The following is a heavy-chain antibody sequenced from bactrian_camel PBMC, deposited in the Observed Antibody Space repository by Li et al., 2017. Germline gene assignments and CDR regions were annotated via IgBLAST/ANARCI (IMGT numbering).Heavy chain of an antibody. J-gene: IGHJ4*01. V-gene: IGHV3S1*01. CDR2: INSSGRTT. Sequence: HVQLVESGGGLVQPGGSLRLSCAASGFTFSSYWMYWVRQAPAKGLEWVSDINSSGRTTNYADSVKGRFTISRDNAKNTLYLQLNSLKPEDSAWYYCAATRWFQERQCGLRSVYYYMGQGTQVTVS. CDR3: AATRWFQERQCGLRSVYYY. CDR1: GFTFSSYW. D-gene: IGHD1*01.